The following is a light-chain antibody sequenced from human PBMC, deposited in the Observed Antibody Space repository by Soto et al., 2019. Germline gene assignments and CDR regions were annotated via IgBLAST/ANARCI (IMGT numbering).Light chain of an antibody. CDR1: RNIYRY. Sequence: DIKMTQSPSSLSASVGDGVTITCRASRNIYRYLNWYQQKPGKVPKLLIYGASTLQSGVPSRFSGSGSGTDFTLTISSLQREDFAIYYCQESFSTLVTFGGGTKVEIE. J-gene: IGKJ4*01. CDR3: QESFSTLVT. V-gene: IGKV1-39*01. CDR2: GAS.